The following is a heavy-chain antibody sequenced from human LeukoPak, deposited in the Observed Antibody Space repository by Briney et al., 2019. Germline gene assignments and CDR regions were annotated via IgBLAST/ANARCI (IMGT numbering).Heavy chain of an antibody. CDR1: GGSFSGYY. Sequence: PSETLSLTCAVYGGSFSGYYGSWIRQPPGKGLEWIGEINHSGSTNYNPSLKSRVTISVDTSKNQFSLKLSSVTAADTAVYYCARGHGSGWYAIYPHWGQGTLVTVSS. CDR3: ARGHGSGWYAIYPH. J-gene: IGHJ4*02. D-gene: IGHD6-19*01. CDR2: INHSGST. V-gene: IGHV4-34*01.